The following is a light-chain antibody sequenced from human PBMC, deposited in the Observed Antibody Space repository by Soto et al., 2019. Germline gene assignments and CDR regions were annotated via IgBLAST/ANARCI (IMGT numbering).Light chain of an antibody. Sequence: EIVLTQSPGTLSLSPGERATLSCRASQSVTSNYLAWYQQKPGQAPRLLIFGATSRATGIPDRFSGSGSGTDFSLTISRLEPDDFAVYYCQRYGGSYWTFGPGTRLEIK. J-gene: IGKJ1*01. V-gene: IGKV3-20*01. CDR2: GAT. CDR1: QSVTSNY. CDR3: QRYGGSYWT.